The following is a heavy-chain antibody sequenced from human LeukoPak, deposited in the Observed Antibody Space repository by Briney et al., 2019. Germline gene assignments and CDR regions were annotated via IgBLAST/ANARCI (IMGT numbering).Heavy chain of an antibody. D-gene: IGHD2-2*01. J-gene: IGHJ6*03. CDR3: ARGGYCSSTSCQMEIYYYYYYMDV. CDR2: IISNGGST. Sequence: GGSLRLSCAASGFTFSSYAMHWVRQAPGKGLEYVSAIISNGGSTYYANSVKGRFTISRDNSKNTLYLQMGSLRAEDMAVYYCARGGYCSSTSCQMEIYYYYYYMDVWGKGTTVTVSS. CDR1: GFTFSSYA. V-gene: IGHV3-64*01.